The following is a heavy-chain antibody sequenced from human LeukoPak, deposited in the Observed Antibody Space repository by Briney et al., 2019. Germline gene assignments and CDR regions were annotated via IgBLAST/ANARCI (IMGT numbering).Heavy chain of an antibody. CDR2: INTRGST. V-gene: IGHV4-4*07. Sequence: SETLSLTCTVSGGSMNSYYWTWIRQPAGKGLEWIGRINTRGSTNYSPSLKSRVTMSVDSSKNQFSQMLNSVTAADTAVYYCARTTEPVAHAFDYWGQGTLVTVSS. D-gene: IGHD6-19*01. CDR1: GGSMNSYY. CDR3: ARTTEPVAHAFDY. J-gene: IGHJ4*02.